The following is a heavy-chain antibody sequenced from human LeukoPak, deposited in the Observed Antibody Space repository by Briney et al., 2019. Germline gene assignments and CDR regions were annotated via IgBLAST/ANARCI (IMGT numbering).Heavy chain of an antibody. CDR2: ISYDGSNK. CDR1: GFTFSSYG. J-gene: IGHJ4*02. V-gene: IGHV3-30*18. D-gene: IGHD6-13*01. CDR3: ANGLDSSWYEIDY. Sequence: PGRSLRLSCAASGFTFSSYGMHWVRQAPGKGLEWVAVISYDGSNKYYADSVKGRFTISRDNSKNTLYLQMNSLRAEDTAVYYCANGLDSSWYEIDYWGQGTLVTVSS.